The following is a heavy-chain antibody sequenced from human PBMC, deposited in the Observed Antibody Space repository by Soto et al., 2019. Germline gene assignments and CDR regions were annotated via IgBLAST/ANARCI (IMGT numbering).Heavy chain of an antibody. CDR1: GYSFTSYW. D-gene: IGHD3-22*01. V-gene: IGHV5-51*01. CDR3: ARCRTPTYSYDSRVRHRQNSFDF. Sequence: GESLKISCKGSGYSFTSYWIGWVRQMPGKGLEWMGIIYPGDSDTRYSPSFQGQVTISADKSISTAYLQWSSLKASDTAMYYCARCRTPTYSYDSRVRHRQNSFDFRGTGPIVTVSS. CDR2: IYPGDSDT. J-gene: IGHJ4*02.